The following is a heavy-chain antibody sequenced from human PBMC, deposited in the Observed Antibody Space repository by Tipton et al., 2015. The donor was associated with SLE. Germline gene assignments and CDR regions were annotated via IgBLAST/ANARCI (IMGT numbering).Heavy chain of an antibody. CDR3: ARHFSGSYSFDY. Sequence: TLSLTCTVFGGSISSYYWSWIRQPAGKGLEWIGQLHSSGSTSYNPSLKSRVFISVDMSKKQVSLKLSSVTAADTALYYCARHFSGSYSFDYWGQGKLVTVSS. CDR1: GGSISSYY. V-gene: IGHV4-4*07. J-gene: IGHJ4*02. CDR2: LHSSGST. D-gene: IGHD1-26*01.